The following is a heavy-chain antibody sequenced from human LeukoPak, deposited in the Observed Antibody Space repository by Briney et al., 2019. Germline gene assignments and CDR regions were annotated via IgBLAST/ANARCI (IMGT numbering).Heavy chain of an antibody. CDR1: DDSITVYY. CDR2: VDHTGST. J-gene: IGHJ6*03. CDR3: ARGRVSSSTWYSTYYYYFYMDV. V-gene: IGHV4-59*01. D-gene: IGHD1-1*01. Sequence: TSETLSLTCSVSDDSITVYYWTWIRQPPGKGLEWIGYVDHTGSTNFNPSLNGRVSISRDTTKNLFSLRLRSVTAADTAVYFCARGRVSSSTWYSTYYYYFYMDVWGKGTTVTVSS.